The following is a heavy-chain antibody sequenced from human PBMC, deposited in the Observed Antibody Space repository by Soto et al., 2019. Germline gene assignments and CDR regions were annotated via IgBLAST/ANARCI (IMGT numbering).Heavy chain of an antibody. V-gene: IGHV3-30-3*01. CDR3: ARHPPYCSGGSCYSSYYGMDV. D-gene: IGHD2-15*01. J-gene: IGHJ6*02. Sequence: QVQLVESGGGVVQPGRSLRLSCAASGFTFSSYAMHWVRQAPGKGLEWVAVISYDGSNKYYADSVKGRFTISRDNSKNTLYLQMNGLRAEDTAVYYCARHPPYCSGGSCYSSYYGMDVWGQGTTVTVSS. CDR1: GFTFSSYA. CDR2: ISYDGSNK.